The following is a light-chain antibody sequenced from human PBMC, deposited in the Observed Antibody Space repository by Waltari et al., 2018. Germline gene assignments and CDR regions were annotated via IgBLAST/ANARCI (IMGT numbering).Light chain of an antibody. CDR2: SNN. J-gene: IGLJ2*01. CDR3: ATWDDSLNGLV. CDR1: ISNVGTNA. Sequence: QSVLTQPPSESGTPGQRVTISCSGSISNVGTNAVSWYQQLPGAAPKLLIYSNNRRPSGVPALFSGSKSATSASLAISGLQSQHEADYYCATWDDSLNGLVFGGGTKLTVL. V-gene: IGLV1-44*01.